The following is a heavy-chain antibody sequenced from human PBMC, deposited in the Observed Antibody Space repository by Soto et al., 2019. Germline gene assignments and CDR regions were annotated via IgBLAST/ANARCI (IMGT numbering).Heavy chain of an antibody. CDR2: ISPYNGNT. CDR3: ARVLDTAVAGEVDY. D-gene: IGHD5-18*01. Sequence: ASVKVSCKASGYTFTSYGIGWVRQAPGRGLEWMGWISPYNGNTNYAQKFHGRVTMTTDTSTNTAYMELRTLRSDDTALFYCARVLDTAVAGEVDYWGQGTLVTVSS. V-gene: IGHV1-18*01. CDR1: GYTFTSYG. J-gene: IGHJ4*02.